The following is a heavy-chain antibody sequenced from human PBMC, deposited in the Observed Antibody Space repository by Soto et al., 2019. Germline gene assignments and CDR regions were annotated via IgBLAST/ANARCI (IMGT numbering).Heavy chain of an antibody. CDR2: ISGSGGST. CDR3: AKDDVIRTYYYGMDV. J-gene: IGHJ6*02. CDR1: GFTFSSYA. Sequence: PGGSLRLSCAASGFTFSSYAMSWFRQAPGKGLEWVSAISGSGGSTYYADSVKGRFTISRDNSKNTLYLQMNSLRAEDTAVYYCAKDDVIRTYYYGMDVWGQGTTVTVS. V-gene: IGHV3-23*01.